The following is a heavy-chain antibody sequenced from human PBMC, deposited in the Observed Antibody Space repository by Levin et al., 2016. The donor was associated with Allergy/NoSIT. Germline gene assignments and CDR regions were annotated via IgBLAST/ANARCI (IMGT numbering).Heavy chain of an antibody. J-gene: IGHJ5*02. CDR3: ARWGYFDWLSQNWFDP. D-gene: IGHD3-9*01. V-gene: IGHV4-59*08. CDR2: IYYSGST. CDR1: GGSISSYY. Sequence: GSLRLSCTVSGGSISSYYWSWIRQPPGKGLEWIGFIYYSGSTNYNPFLKSRVTMSVDTSKNQFSLKLTSVTAADTAVYHCARWGYFDWLSQNWFDPWGQGTLVTVSS.